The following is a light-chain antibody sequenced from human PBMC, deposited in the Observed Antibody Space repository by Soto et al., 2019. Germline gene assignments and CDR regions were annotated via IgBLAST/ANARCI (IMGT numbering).Light chain of an antibody. J-gene: IGLJ2*01. CDR2: EVS. CDR1: SSDIGGHNF. V-gene: IGLV2-8*01. Sequence: QSALTQPPSASGSPGQAVTISCTGTSSDIGGHNFVSWYQQHPGKAPKLLIFEVSKRPSGVPDRFSASKSGITASLTVSGLQPEDEAAYFFSSYTGTDNSVIFGGGTKLTVL. CDR3: SSYTGTDNSVI.